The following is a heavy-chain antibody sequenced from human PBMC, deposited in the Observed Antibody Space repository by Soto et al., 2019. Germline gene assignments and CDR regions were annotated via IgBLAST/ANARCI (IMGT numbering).Heavy chain of an antibody. J-gene: IGHJ6*02. CDR3: XXXXXXXXXXPDYGMDV. CDR1: GGTFSSYA. Sequence: QVQLVQSGAEVKKPGSSVKVSCTASGGTFSSYAISWVRQAPGQGLEWMGGIIPIFGTANYAQKFQGRVTITADESTXXXXXXXXXXXXXXXXXXXXXXXXXXXXXXPDYGMDVWGQGTTVTVSS. V-gene: IGHV1-69*01. CDR2: IIPIFGTA.